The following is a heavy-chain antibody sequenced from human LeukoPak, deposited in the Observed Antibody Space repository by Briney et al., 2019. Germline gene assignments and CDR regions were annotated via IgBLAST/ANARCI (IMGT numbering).Heavy chain of an antibody. CDR1: GDTFSSYC. D-gene: IGHD1-26*01. Sequence: ASVKVSCKASGDTFSSYCIIWVRQAPGQGLEWMGSIIPLFPTTNYAQKFQGRVTINADESTRTAYMELSSLRAEDTAVYYCARVPPHIVGATLAFDIWGQGTMVTVSS. V-gene: IGHV1-69*13. CDR3: ARVPPHIVGATLAFDI. CDR2: IIPLFPTT. J-gene: IGHJ3*02.